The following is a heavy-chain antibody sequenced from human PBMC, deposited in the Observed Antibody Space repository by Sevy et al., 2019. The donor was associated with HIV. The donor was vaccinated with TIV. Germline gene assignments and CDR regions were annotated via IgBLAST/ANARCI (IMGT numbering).Heavy chain of an antibody. CDR3: ARDRSGWYEFSGRNYYYYMDV. V-gene: IGHV1-2*02. J-gene: IGHJ6*03. D-gene: IGHD6-19*01. CDR2: INPNSGGT. Sequence: ASVKVSCKASGYTFTGYYMHWVRQAPGQGLEWMGWINPNSGGTNYAQKFQGRVTMTRDTSISTAYMELSRLRSDDTAVYYCARDRSGWYEFSGRNYYYYMDVWGKGTTVTVSS. CDR1: GYTFTGYY.